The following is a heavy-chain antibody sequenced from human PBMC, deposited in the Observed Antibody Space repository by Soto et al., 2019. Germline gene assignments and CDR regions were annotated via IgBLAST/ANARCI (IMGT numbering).Heavy chain of an antibody. V-gene: IGHV4-59*01. J-gene: IGHJ4*02. CDR2: IYYTGGT. D-gene: IGHD6-13*01. Sequence: SDTLSLTCHFSGVPLSGYYWHLIRPPPGKTLEWIGSIYYTGGTNYNPSLKSRVTISVDTSKNHFSLKFNSLTAADTAVYYCASGTLSTIAAPDSWGQGTLVTVSS. CDR3: ASGTLSTIAAPDS. CDR1: GVPLSGYY.